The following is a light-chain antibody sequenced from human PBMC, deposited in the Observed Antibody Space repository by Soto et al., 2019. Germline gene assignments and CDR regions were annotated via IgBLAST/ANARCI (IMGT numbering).Light chain of an antibody. J-gene: IGKJ1*01. CDR1: QSVSSN. CDR2: DTS. V-gene: IGKV3-11*01. CDR3: QQRNNWPPT. Sequence: KVMTQSPGTLSVSKGERATLTCRASQSVSSNLAWYQQTAGQATRLLIYDTSNRATGIPARFSGSGSGTDFTLTISSLEPEDFAVYYCQQRNNWPPTFGQGSMVDI.